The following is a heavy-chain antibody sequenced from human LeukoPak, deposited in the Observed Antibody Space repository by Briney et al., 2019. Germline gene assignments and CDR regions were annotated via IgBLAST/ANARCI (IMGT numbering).Heavy chain of an antibody. V-gene: IGHV4-34*01. D-gene: IGHD1-26*01. CDR3: ARGRSQGAWFDP. CDR2: INRSGST. CDR1: GGSFSGYY. Sequence: PSETLSLTCAVYGGSFSGYYWSWIRQPPGKGLEWIGEINRSGSTNYNPSLKSRVTISVDTSKNQFSLKLSSVTAADTAVYYCARGRSQGAWFDPWGQGTLVTVSS. J-gene: IGHJ5*02.